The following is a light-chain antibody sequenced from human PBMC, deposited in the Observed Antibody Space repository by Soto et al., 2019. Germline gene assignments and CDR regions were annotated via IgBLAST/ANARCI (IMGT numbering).Light chain of an antibody. Sequence: SVLTQAPATLSLSPGERRTLACMASQSVSSYLAWYQQEPGQAPRLXXYDASKRATGIPARFSGNVSGTDFTLTIRCLEPEDFAVYDCQQRSNWPALTFGGGTKV. J-gene: IGKJ4*01. CDR3: QQRSNWPALT. V-gene: IGKV3-11*01. CDR2: DAS. CDR1: QSVSSY.